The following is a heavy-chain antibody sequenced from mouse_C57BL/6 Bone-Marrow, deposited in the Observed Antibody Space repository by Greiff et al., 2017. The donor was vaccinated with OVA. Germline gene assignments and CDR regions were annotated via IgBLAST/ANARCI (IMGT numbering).Heavy chain of an antibody. J-gene: IGHJ1*03. D-gene: IGHD1-1*01. CDR3: ARGYYGSSHWYFDV. CDR2: IDPNSGGT. Sequence: VKLQESGAELVKPGASVKLSCKASGYTFTSYWMHWVKQRPGRGLEWIGRIDPNSGGTKYNEKFKSKATLTVDKPSSTAYMQLSSLTSEDSAVYYCARGYYGSSHWYFDVWGTGTTVTVSS. V-gene: IGHV1-72*01. CDR1: GYTFTSYW.